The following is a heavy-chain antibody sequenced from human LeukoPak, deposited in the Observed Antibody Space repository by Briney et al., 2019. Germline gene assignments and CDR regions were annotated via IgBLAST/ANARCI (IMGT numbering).Heavy chain of an antibody. V-gene: IGHV4-59*01. D-gene: IGHD3-22*01. CDR3: ARGGHYYDSSGYYYVWFDP. CDR1: GGSISSYY. Sequence: NPSETLSLTCTVSGGSISSYYWSWIRQPPGKGLEWIGYIYYSGSTNYNPSLKSRVTISVDTSKNQFSLKLSSVTAADTAVYYCARGGHYYDSSGYYYVWFDPWGQGTLVTVSS. J-gene: IGHJ5*02. CDR2: IYYSGST.